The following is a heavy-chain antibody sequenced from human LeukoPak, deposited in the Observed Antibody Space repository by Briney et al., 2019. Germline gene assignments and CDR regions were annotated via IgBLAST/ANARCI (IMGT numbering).Heavy chain of an antibody. V-gene: IGHV1-8*01. CDR2: MNPNSGNT. CDR1: GYTFTSYD. J-gene: IGHJ6*02. D-gene: IGHD6-19*01. Sequence: ASVKVSCKASGYTFTSYDINWVRQATGQGLEWMGWMNPNSGNTGYAQKFQGRVTMTRNTSISTAYMELSSLRSEDTAVCYCARGLAVAGYYYYGMDVWGQGTTVTVSS. CDR3: ARGLAVAGYYYYGMDV.